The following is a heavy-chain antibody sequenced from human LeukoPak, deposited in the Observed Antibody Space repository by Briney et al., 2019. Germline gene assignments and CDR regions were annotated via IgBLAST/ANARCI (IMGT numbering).Heavy chain of an antibody. CDR1: GYTFTGYY. J-gene: IGHJ4*02. Sequence: ASVKVSCKASGYTFTGYYMHWVRQAPGQGLEWMGRINPNSGGTNYAQKFQGRVTMTRDTSISTAYMELSRLRSDDTAVYYCARMSFGGWYYYGSGRSDYWGQGTLVTVSS. D-gene: IGHD3-10*01. CDR2: INPNSGGT. V-gene: IGHV1-2*06. CDR3: ARMSFGGWYYYGSGRSDY.